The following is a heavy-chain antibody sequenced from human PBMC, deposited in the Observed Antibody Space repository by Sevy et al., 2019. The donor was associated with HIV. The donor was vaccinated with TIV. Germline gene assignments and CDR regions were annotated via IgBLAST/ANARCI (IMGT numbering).Heavy chain of an antibody. CDR1: GFTFQTFG. D-gene: IGHD3-10*02. Sequence: GSLRLSCSAFGFTFQTFGMHWVRQAPGKGPEWLAVISYDGSSQNYADSVKGRFNISRDNSKNLLFLQMNSLIPKDTAVYFCTKESLRGTYIRGDFDHWGQGTLVTVS. V-gene: IGHV3-30*18. CDR2: ISYDGSSQ. CDR3: TKESLRGTYIRGDFDH. J-gene: IGHJ4*02.